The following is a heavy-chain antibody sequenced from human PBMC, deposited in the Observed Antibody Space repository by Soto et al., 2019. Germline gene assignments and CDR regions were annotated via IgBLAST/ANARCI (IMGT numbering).Heavy chain of an antibody. D-gene: IGHD2-15*01. V-gene: IGHV1-69*01. CDR2: VIPMFAAT. J-gene: IGHJ4*02. Sequence: QVLLAQSGAEVWTPGSSMNVSCKASGGSFSDSAFSWVRQAPGQGLEWMGGVIPMFAATKYAQRFQGRVTITAYASKRTVYLALSSLTSAVAAVYYCARGGIVAVPAALSSYDDYTNYRFDSWGQGTLGSVSS. CDR3: ARGGIVAVPAALSSYDDYTNYRFDS. CDR1: GGSFSDSA.